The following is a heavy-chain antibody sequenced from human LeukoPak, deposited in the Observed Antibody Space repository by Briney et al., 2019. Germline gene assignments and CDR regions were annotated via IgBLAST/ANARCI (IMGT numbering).Heavy chain of an antibody. D-gene: IGHD6-13*01. Sequence: PGGSLRLSCAASGFTFSSYWMSWVRQAPGKGLEWVANIKQDGSEKYYADSVKGRFTISRDNAKNSLYLQMNSLRAEDTAVYYCARDQGTAAAGTGGMDVWGKGTTVTVSS. V-gene: IGHV3-7*03. CDR1: GFTFSSYW. CDR3: ARDQGTAAAGTGGMDV. J-gene: IGHJ6*04. CDR2: IKQDGSEK.